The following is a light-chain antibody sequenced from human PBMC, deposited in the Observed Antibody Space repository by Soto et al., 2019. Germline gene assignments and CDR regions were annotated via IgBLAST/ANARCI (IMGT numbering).Light chain of an antibody. Sequence: IVITQSPATLSVSPGERATLSCRASQNILRNLAWYKQKPGQAPRLLIYGASTRATGIPARFSGSGSGTEFTLTISCLQSEDFEIYYCQQYNILPITFGQGSRLAVK. CDR1: QNILRN. CDR3: QQYNILPIT. CDR2: GAS. V-gene: IGKV3-15*01. J-gene: IGKJ5*01.